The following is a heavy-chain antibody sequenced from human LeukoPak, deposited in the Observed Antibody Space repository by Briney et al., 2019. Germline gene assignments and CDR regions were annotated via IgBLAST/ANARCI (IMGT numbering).Heavy chain of an antibody. V-gene: IGHV4-61*01. J-gene: IGHJ4*02. Sequence: SETLSLTCTVSGGSVSSGSYCWSWIRQPPGRGLEWIGYIYYSGSTNYNPSLKSRVTIAVDTSKNQFPLKLTSVTAADTAVYYCAREGGPYRPLDYSGQGTLVTVAS. CDR2: IYYSGST. CDR3: AREGGPYRPLDY. CDR1: GGSVSSGSYC.